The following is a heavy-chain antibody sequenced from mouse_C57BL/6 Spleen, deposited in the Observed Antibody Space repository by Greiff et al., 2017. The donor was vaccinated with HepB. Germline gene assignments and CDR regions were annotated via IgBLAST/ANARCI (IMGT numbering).Heavy chain of an antibody. Sequence: EVHLVESGGGLVQPKGSLKLSCAASGFTFNTYAMHWVRQAPGKGLEWVARIRSKSSNYATYYADSVKDRFTISRDDSQSMLYLQMNNLKTEDTAMYYCVRETIYYDYLVYYAMDYWGQGTSVTVSS. CDR1: GFTFNTYA. V-gene: IGHV10-3*01. CDR3: VRETIYYDYLVYYAMDY. D-gene: IGHD2-4*01. J-gene: IGHJ4*01. CDR2: IRSKSSNYAT.